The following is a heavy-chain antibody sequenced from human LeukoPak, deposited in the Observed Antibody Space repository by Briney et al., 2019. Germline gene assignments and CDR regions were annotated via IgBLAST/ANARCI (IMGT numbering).Heavy chain of an antibody. V-gene: IGHV1-2*02. D-gene: IGHD6-13*01. CDR2: INPNSGGT. J-gene: IGHJ5*02. CDR1: GYTFTGYY. Sequence: SVKVSCKASGYTFTGYYMHWVRQAPGQGLEWMGWINPNSGGTNYAQKFQGRVTMTRDTSISTAYMELSRLRSDDTAVYYCATSNPIAAAGRDNWFDPGGQGTLVTVSS. CDR3: ATSNPIAAAGRDNWFDP.